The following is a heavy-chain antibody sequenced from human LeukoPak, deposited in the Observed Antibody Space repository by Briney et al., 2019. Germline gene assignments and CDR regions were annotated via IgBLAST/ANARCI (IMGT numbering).Heavy chain of an antibody. J-gene: IGHJ4*02. CDR2: IYYSGST. V-gene: IGHV4-61*08. CDR1: GGSVSSGGYY. D-gene: IGHD3-22*01. CDR3: ARVNYDSSGSPFDY. Sequence: PSETLSLTCTVSGGSVSSGGYYWSWIRQPPGKGLESIGYIYYSGSTNYNPSLKSRVTISVDTSKNQFSLKLSSVTAADTAVYYCARVNYDSSGSPFDYWGQGTLVTVSS.